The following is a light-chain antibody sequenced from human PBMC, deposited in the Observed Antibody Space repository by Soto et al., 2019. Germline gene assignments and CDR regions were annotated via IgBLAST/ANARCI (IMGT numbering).Light chain of an antibody. V-gene: IGKV3D-20*02. CDR2: AAS. J-gene: IGKJ5*01. CDR3: QQRSVWPIT. CDR1: QSVSSSH. Sequence: EIVLTQSPGTLSLSPVESATLSCRPSQSVSSSHLAWYQQKPGQVPRLLMYAASSRATGIPDRFSGSGSGTDFTLTISGLEPEDFAVYYCQQRSVWPITFGQGTRLEIK.